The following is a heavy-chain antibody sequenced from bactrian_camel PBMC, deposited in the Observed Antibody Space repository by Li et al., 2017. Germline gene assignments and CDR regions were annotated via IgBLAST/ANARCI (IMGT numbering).Heavy chain of an antibody. CDR3: SRWWAD. CDR2: INSGGGST. Sequence: QVQLVESGGGLVQPGQSLTLSCVTSGFTFGDYWMSWVRQAPGKGLEWVSLINSGGGSTHYADSVKGRFTISKDSAKNILYLQLNILESEDTAMYYCSRWWADWGQGTQVTVS. D-gene: IGHD7*01. CDR1: GFTFGDYW. V-gene: IGHV3S1*01. J-gene: IGHJ4*01.